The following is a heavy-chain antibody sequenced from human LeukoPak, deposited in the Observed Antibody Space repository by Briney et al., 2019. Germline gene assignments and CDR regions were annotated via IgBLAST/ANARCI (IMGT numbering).Heavy chain of an antibody. CDR2: INSDGSST. V-gene: IGHV3-74*01. J-gene: IGHJ4*02. Sequence: PGGSLRLSCAASGFTFSSYAMSWVRQAPGKGLVWVSRINSDGSSTSYADSVKGRFTISRDNAKNTLYLQMNSLRAEDTAVYYCAREEGWLQWCFDYWGQGTLVTVSS. CDR1: GFTFSSYA. CDR3: AREEGWLQWCFDY. D-gene: IGHD5-24*01.